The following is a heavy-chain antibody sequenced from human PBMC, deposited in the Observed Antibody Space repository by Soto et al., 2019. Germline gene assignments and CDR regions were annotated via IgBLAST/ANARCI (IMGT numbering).Heavy chain of an antibody. J-gene: IGHJ4*02. V-gene: IGHV2-5*02. CDR2: IYWDDDK. D-gene: IGHD3-3*01. CDR1: GFSLTTSGVG. Sequence: QITLNESGPTVVRPTETLTLTCRFSGFSLTTSGVGVGWIRQSPGKAPEWLALIYWDDDKRYSASLKSRLTITNDTSKTQVVLTVSDLDPTDTATYYCAHRVLRTVSGLVTTTAIYFDFWGQGTPVAVSS. CDR3: AHRVLRTVSGLVTTTAIYFDF.